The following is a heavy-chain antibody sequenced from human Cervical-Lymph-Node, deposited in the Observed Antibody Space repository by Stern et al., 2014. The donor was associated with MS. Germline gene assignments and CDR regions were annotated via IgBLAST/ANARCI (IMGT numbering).Heavy chain of an antibody. CDR2: IDPNSGNT. CDR1: GYTFTGYY. Sequence: QVQLVQSGAEVKKPGASVQVSCKASGYTFTGYYMHWVRQAPGQGLEWMGRIDPNSGNTNFAQNFQGRVTMTTDTSSGTAYMELSRLISDDTAVYYCARSDYYYGMDVWGQGSTVTVSS. CDR3: ARSDYYYGMDV. J-gene: IGHJ6*02. V-gene: IGHV1-2*06.